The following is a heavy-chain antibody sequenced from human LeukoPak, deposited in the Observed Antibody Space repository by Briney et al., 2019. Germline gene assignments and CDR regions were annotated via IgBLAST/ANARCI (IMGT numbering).Heavy chain of an antibody. Sequence: PSETLSLTCTVSGGSISSSSYYWGWIRQPPGKGLEWIGSIYYSGSTYYNPSLKSRFTISVDTSKNQFSLKLSSVTAADTAVYYCARQTWYSYGYIGVDFDYWGQGTLVTVSS. CDR1: GGSISSSSYY. V-gene: IGHV4-39*01. CDR3: ARQTWYSYGYIGVDFDY. D-gene: IGHD5-18*01. CDR2: IYYSGST. J-gene: IGHJ4*02.